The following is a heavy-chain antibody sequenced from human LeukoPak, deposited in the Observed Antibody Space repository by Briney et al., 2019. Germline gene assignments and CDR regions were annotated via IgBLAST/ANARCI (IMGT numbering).Heavy chain of an antibody. Sequence: QTGGSLRVSCAASGFTVVSNYMNWVRQAPGKGLEWVSVIDRGGSKYYADSVKGRFAISRDNSKNIIYLQMNSLRVEDTAVYYCAKDYRAHPLRPNWFDPWGQGTLVAVSP. CDR3: AKDYRAHPLRPNWFDP. D-gene: IGHD1-26*01. J-gene: IGHJ5*02. CDR2: IDRGGSK. V-gene: IGHV3-53*01. CDR1: GFTVVSNY.